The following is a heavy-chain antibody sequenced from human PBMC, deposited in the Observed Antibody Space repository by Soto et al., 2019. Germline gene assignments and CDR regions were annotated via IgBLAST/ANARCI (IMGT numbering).Heavy chain of an antibody. D-gene: IGHD3-9*01. CDR1: GFSFFNYG. V-gene: IGHV3-30*18. Sequence: QVHVVESGGGVVQPGTSLRLSSTAFGFSFFNYGFAWVRQAPGKGLEWVAVVTYDSSEKYYADSVKGRFTISRDNSKNTVYLQMDSLQHNDSALYYCGKAGGSELRYFDWPEVVVWGQGTLVTVSS. J-gene: IGHJ4*02. CDR3: GKAGGSELRYFDWPEVVV. CDR2: VTYDSSEK.